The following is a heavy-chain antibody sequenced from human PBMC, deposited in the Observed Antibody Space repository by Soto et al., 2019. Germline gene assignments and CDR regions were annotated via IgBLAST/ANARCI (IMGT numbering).Heavy chain of an antibody. J-gene: IGHJ4*02. CDR2: TYYRSKWYN. CDR1: GDSVSSNSAA. V-gene: IGHV6-1*01. Sequence: QVQLQQSGPGLVKPSQTLSLTCAISGDSVSSNSAAWNWIRQSPSRGLEWLGRTYYRSKWYNDYAVSVKSRITINPDTSKNQFSLQLNSVTPEDTAVYYCARNLAAAGHAPEYYFDYWGQGTLVTVSS. CDR3: ARNLAAAGHAPEYYFDY. D-gene: IGHD6-13*01.